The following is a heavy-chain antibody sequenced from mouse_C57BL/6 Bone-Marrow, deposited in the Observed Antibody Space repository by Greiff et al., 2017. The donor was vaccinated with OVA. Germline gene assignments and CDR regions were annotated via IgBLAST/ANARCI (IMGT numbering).Heavy chain of an antibody. D-gene: IGHD4-1*02. V-gene: IGHV5-6*01. CDR2: ISSGGSYT. CDR1: GFTFSSYG. CDR3: ARMPSTYYFDY. J-gene: IGHJ2*01. Sequence: EVQLQQSGGDLVKPGGSLKLSCAASGFTFSSYGMSWVRQTPDKRLEWVATISSGGSYTYYPDSVKGRFTISRDNAKNTLYLQMSSLKSEDTAMYYCARMPSTYYFDYWGQGTTLTVSS.